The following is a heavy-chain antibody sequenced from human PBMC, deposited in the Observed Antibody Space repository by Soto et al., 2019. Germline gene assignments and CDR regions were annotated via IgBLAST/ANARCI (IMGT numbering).Heavy chain of an antibody. CDR2: IYYSGST. D-gene: IGHD2-15*01. CDR1: GGSISSGDYY. J-gene: IGHJ6*02. Sequence: QVQLQESGPGLVKPSQTLSLTCTVSGGSISSGDYYWSWIRQPPGKGLEWIGYIYYSGSTYYNPSLKSRVTISVDTSKNQFSLKLSSVTAADTAVYYCVRGEVAANYYYYYGMDVWGQGTTVTVSS. V-gene: IGHV4-30-4*01. CDR3: VRGEVAANYYYYYGMDV.